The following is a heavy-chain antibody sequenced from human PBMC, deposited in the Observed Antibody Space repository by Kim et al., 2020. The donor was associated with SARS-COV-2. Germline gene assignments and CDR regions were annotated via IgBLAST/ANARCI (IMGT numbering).Heavy chain of an antibody. D-gene: IGHD4-17*01. CDR3: ARFNAVTIRSYYYYGLDV. CDR1: GYTFTTYP. V-gene: IGHV1-3*01. CDR2: INAGNGDT. J-gene: IGHJ6*02. Sequence: ASVKVSCKASGYTFTTYPIHWVRQAPGQRLECMGWINAGNGDTKYSQKFQGRVTITKDTYARTAYMELSCLRSEDTAVYYCARFNAVTIRSYYYYGLDVWGQGTTVTVSS.